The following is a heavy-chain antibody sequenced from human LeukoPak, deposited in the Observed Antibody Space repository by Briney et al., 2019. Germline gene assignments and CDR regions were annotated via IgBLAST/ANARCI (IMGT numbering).Heavy chain of an antibody. CDR2: IIPIFGTA. V-gene: IGHV1-69*05. CDR3: ARDPLFPEGWFDP. D-gene: IGHD2/OR15-2a*01. J-gene: IGHJ5*02. CDR1: GGTFSSYA. Sequence: ASVKVSCKASGGTFSSYAMSWVRQAPGQGLEWMGGIIPIFGTANYAQKFQGRVTITTDESTSTAYMELSSLRSEDTAVYYCARDPLFPEGWFDPWGQGTLVTVSS.